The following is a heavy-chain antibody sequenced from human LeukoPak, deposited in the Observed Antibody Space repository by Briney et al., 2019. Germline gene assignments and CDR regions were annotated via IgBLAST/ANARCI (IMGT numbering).Heavy chain of an antibody. CDR1: GFIFSGYE. V-gene: IGHV3-48*03. Sequence: PGGSLRLSCAASGFIFSGYEMNWVRQAPGKGLEWVSYISSGGNIIYYADSVKGRFTISRDNAKNSLFLQMNSLRAEDTAVYYCARDSVTMIQLDYWGQGTLVTVSS. CDR2: ISSGGNII. D-gene: IGHD3-22*01. CDR3: ARDSVTMIQLDY. J-gene: IGHJ4*02.